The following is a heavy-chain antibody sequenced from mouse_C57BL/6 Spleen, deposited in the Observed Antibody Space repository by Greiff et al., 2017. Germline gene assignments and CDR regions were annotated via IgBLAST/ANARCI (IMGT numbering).Heavy chain of an antibody. J-gene: IGHJ4*01. D-gene: IGHD3-2*02. CDR1: GYTFTSYW. Sequence: VKLQESGAELVKPGASVKLSCKASGYTFTSYWMQWGKKRPGQGLEWIGEIDPSDSYTNYNQKFKGKATLTVDTSSSTAYMQLSSLTSEDSAVYYCARRGDSSGYVNAMDYWGQGTSVTVSS. V-gene: IGHV1-50*01. CDR3: ARRGDSSGYVNAMDY. CDR2: IDPSDSYT.